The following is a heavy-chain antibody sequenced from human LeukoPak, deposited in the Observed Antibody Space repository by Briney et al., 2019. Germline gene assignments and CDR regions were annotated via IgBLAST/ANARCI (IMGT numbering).Heavy chain of an antibody. J-gene: IGHJ4*02. CDR3: ARDLHSGAYTFDY. CDR2: ISSISSIV. V-gene: IGHV3-48*02. Sequence: PGGSLRLSCAPCGFTFSSFSMNWVRQAPGKGLEWVAYISSISSIVYYAGSVKGRFTISRENGKNSLYLQMNSLRHEDTAVYYCARDLHSGAYTFDYWGQGTLVSVSS. D-gene: IGHD1-26*01. CDR1: GFTFSSFS.